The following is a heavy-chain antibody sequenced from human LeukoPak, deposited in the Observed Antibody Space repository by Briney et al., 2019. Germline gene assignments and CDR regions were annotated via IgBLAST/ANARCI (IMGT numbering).Heavy chain of an antibody. Sequence: GASVKVSCKASGYTFTSYAISWVRQAPGQGLEWMGRIIPILGIANYAQKFQGRVTITADKSTSTAYMELSSLRSEDTAVYYCARDAPFLVGVDYWGQGTLVTVSS. CDR1: GYTFTSYA. CDR3: ARDAPFLVGVDY. J-gene: IGHJ4*02. V-gene: IGHV1-69*04. D-gene: IGHD1-26*01. CDR2: IIPILGIA.